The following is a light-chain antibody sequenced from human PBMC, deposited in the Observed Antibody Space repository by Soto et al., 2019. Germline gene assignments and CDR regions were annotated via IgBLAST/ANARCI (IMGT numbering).Light chain of an antibody. CDR3: HQFHDWPLYT. CDR1: QNVRTN. CDR2: GAS. V-gene: IGKV3-15*01. Sequence: EIVMTQSPATLSVSPGERATLSCRASQNVRTNLAWYHQKPGQAPRLLIYGASTRATGIPARFSGSGSGTEFTLTISSLQSEDFAVYYCHQFHDWPLYTFGQGTRLDMK. J-gene: IGKJ2*01.